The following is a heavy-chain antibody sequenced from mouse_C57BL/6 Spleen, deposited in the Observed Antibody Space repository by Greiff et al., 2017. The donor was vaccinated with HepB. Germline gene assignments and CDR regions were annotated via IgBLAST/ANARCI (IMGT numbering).Heavy chain of an antibody. CDR1: GFTFSDAW. J-gene: IGHJ2*01. V-gene: IGHV6-6*01. CDR3: TRWQLRLHFDD. Sequence: EVQLVESGGGLVQPGGSMKLSCAASGFTFSDAWMDWVRQSPEKGLEWVAEIRNKANNHATYYAESVKGRFTISRDDSKSSVYLQMNSLRAEDTGIYYCTRWQLRLHFDDWGQGTTLTVSS. D-gene: IGHD3-2*02. CDR2: IRNKANNHAT.